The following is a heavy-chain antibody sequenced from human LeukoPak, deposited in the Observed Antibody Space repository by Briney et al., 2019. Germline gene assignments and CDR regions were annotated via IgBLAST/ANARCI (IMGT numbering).Heavy chain of an antibody. Sequence: PGAALRLSCGASGFTFCNYAMIWGRQAPGKGLEWGSAIGGSGGTTYYADSSEGRFTISSDNYKKTLYLQMRSLRAEDTTVYYYAKWGDYDVLTGYYDSDNWGHGTPVTVSS. CDR3: AKWGDYDVLTGYYDSDN. D-gene: IGHD3-9*01. J-gene: IGHJ4*03. V-gene: IGHV3-23*01. CDR2: IGGSGGTT. CDR1: GFTFCNYA.